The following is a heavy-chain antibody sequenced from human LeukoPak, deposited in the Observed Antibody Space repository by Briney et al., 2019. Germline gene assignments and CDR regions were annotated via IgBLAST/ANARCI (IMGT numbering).Heavy chain of an antibody. J-gene: IGHJ6*02. CDR1: GFTFSSYA. CDR2: SSGSGGST. CDR3: AAMVPYYYYGMDV. Sequence: PGGSLRLSCAAPGFTFSSYAMSWVRQAPGKGLEWVSASSGSGGSTYYADSVKGRFTISRDNSKNTLYLQMNSLRAEDTAVYYCAAMVPYYYYGMDVWGQGTTVTVSS. D-gene: IGHD3-10*01. V-gene: IGHV3-23*01.